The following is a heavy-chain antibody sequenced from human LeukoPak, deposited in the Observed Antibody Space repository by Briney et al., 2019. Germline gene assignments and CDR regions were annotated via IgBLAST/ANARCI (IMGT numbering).Heavy chain of an antibody. V-gene: IGHV4-59*02. CDR3: ARDDGDWGGSDY. CDR1: GGSVSSYY. J-gene: IGHJ4*02. CDR2: IYYSGST. Sequence: SETLSLTCTVSGGSVSSYYWSWIRQPPGKGLEWIGYIYYSGSTNYNPSLKSRVTISVDTSKNQFSLKLSSVTAADTAVYYCARDDGDWGGSDYWGQGTLVTVSS. D-gene: IGHD4-17*01.